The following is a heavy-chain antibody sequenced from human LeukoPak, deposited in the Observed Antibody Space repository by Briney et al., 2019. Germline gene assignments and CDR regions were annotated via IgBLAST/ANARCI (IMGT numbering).Heavy chain of an antibody. CDR1: GGSISSSSYY. CDR2: IYYSGST. V-gene: IGHV4-39*07. Sequence: PSETLSLTCTVSGGSISSSSYYWGWIRQPPGKGLEWIGSIYYSGSTYYNPSLKSRVTISVDTSKNQFSLKLSSVTAADTAVYYCARERITTNYYYYMDVWGKGTTVTISS. J-gene: IGHJ6*03. CDR3: ARERITTNYYYYMDV. D-gene: IGHD3-10*01.